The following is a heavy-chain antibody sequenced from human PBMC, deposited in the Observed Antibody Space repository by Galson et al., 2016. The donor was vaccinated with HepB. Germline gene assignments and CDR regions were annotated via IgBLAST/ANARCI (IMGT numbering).Heavy chain of an antibody. CDR1: GFTFTDHY. D-gene: IGHD2-21*01. V-gene: IGHV3-72*01. Sequence: SLRLSCAASGFTFTDHYIEWVRQAPGKGLEWLGMIRNDVEDYSTEYAASVKGRFTISRDDSKNLVYLQMNSLKTDDTAVYYCSDLGDFDYWGQGTLVTVSS. CDR3: SDLGDFDY. CDR2: IRNDVEDYST. J-gene: IGHJ4*02.